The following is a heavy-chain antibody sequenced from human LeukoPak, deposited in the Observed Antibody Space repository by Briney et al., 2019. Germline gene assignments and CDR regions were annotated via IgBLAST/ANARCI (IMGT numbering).Heavy chain of an antibody. CDR3: ARGGGYRSLPNCRGIGNRFDS. Sequence: GESLRLSCAASGFPFDIYNMNWVRQAPGKGLEWVSSIGGSGSHIYYADSMKGRFTISRDNAKNSLYLQMNSLGAEDTAVYFCARGGGYRSLPNCRGIGNRFDSWGQGTLVTVSS. J-gene: IGHJ5*01. CDR1: GFPFDIYN. V-gene: IGHV3-21*01. CDR2: IGGSGSHI. D-gene: IGHD2-15*01.